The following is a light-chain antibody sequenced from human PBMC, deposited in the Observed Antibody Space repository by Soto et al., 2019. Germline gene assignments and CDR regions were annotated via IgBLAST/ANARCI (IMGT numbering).Light chain of an antibody. J-gene: IGKJ2*01. CDR1: QGIRNW. Sequence: DIQMTQSPSSVSASVGDRVSITCRASQGIRNWLAWYQQKPGQAPKLLIHAASSLHDGVPSRFSGSGSGTDFTLVISCLQPDDFATYYCQQADSFPYTFGQGTKVEI. V-gene: IGKV1-12*01. CDR3: QQADSFPYT. CDR2: AAS.